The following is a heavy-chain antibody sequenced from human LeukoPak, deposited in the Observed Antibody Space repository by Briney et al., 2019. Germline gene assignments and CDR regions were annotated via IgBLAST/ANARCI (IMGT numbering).Heavy chain of an antibody. V-gene: IGHV3-53*01. CDR1: GVTVSSNY. Sequence: GGSLRLSCAASGVTVSSNYMTWVRQAPGKGLEWVSVIYSGGSTDYADSVKGRFTISRDNSKNTLYLQMNSLRAEDTAVYYCARVTFGGVLYYFDCWGQGALVTVSS. CDR2: IYSGGST. CDR3: ARVTFGGVLYYFDC. J-gene: IGHJ4*02. D-gene: IGHD3-16*01.